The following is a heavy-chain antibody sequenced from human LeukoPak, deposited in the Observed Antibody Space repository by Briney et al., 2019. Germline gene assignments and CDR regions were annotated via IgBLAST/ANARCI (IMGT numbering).Heavy chain of an antibody. J-gene: IGHJ4*02. V-gene: IGHV1-69*06. CDR3: ARESARGALMGY. CDR1: GGTFSSYA. D-gene: IGHD2-8*01. Sequence: SVKVSCKASGGTFSSYAISWVRQAPGQRLEWMGGIIPIFGTANYAQKFQGRVTITADKSTSTAYMELSSLRSEDTAVYYCARESARGALMGYWGQGTLVTVSS. CDR2: IIPIFGTA.